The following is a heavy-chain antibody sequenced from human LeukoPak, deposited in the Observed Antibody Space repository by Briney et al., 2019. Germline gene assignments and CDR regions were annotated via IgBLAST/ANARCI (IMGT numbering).Heavy chain of an antibody. CDR1: GGSISGGGYS. Sequence: PSETLSLTCAVSGGSISGGGYSWSWIRQPPGKGLEWIGYIYHSGSTYYNPSLRSRVTISVDRSKNQFSLKLSSVTAADTAVYYCARVAPYDSSGSDAFDIWGQGTMVTVSS. CDR2: IYHSGST. CDR3: ARVAPYDSSGSDAFDI. J-gene: IGHJ3*02. V-gene: IGHV4-30-2*01. D-gene: IGHD3-22*01.